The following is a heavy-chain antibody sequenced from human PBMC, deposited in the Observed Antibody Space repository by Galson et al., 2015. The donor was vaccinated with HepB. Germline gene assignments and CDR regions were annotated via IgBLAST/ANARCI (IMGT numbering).Heavy chain of an antibody. CDR2: MNPNSGNT. Sequence: SVKVSCKASGYTFTSYDINWVRQATGQGLEWMGWMNPNSGNTGYAQKFQGRVTMTRNTSISTAYMELSNLRSEDTAVYYCARGRYCSGGSCYWYFDLWGRGTLVTVSS. J-gene: IGHJ2*01. V-gene: IGHV1-8*01. CDR3: ARGRYCSGGSCYWYFDL. D-gene: IGHD2-15*01. CDR1: GYTFTSYD.